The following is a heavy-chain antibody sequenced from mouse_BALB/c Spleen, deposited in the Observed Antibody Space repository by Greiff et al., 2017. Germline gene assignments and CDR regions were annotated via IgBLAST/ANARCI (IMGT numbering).Heavy chain of an antibody. CDR1: GFTFSSFG. Sequence: EVQLQESGGGLVQPGGSRKLSCAASGFTFSSFGMHWVRQAPEKGLEWVAYISSGSSTIYYADTVKGRFTISRDNPKNTLFLQMTSLRSEDTAMYYCARKGYRYDFDYWGQGTTLTVSS. J-gene: IGHJ2*01. CDR2: ISSGSSTI. D-gene: IGHD2-14*01. CDR3: ARKGYRYDFDY. V-gene: IGHV5-17*02.